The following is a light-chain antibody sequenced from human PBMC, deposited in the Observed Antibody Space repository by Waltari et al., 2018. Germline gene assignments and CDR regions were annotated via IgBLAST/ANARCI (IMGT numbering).Light chain of an antibody. CDR1: QDFTNY. V-gene: IGKV1-9*01. CDR2: AAS. J-gene: IGKJ4*01. Sequence: IQLTQSPSSLSASVGDRVTITCRASQDFTNYLAWYQQEPGKPPKLLIYAASTLQSGVPSRFSGSQSGTDFTLTISTLQPEDFATYYCQQLDTYPLTFGGGTKVEIK. CDR3: QQLDTYPLT.